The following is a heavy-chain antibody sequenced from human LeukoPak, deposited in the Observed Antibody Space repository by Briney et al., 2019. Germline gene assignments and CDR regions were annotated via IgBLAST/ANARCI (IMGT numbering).Heavy chain of an antibody. CDR3: ARQRYCAGTSCPLGGDACDI. D-gene: IGHD2-2*01. CDR2: VPYDGSNT. Sequence: GGSLRLSCEASAFTFSDYAMHWVRQAPGKGLEWVAVVPYDGSNTFYSDSVKGRFTISRDNSKNTLYLQVNSLRLDDTALYFCARQRYCAGTSCPLGGDACDIWGPGTRVTVSS. J-gene: IGHJ3*02. CDR1: AFTFSDYA. V-gene: IGHV3-30*04.